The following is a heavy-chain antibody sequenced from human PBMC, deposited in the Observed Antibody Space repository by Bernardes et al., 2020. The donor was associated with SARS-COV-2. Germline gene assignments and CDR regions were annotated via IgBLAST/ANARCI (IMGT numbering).Heavy chain of an antibody. V-gene: IGHV4-59*01. D-gene: IGHD3-16*01. J-gene: IGHJ4*02. CDR3: ASDPEGGYFDY. Sequence: SETLSLTCTVSGGSISSYYWSWIRQPPGKGLEWIGYIYYSGSTTYNPSPKSRVSISADTSKNQFSLKLRSVTAADTAGYYCASDPEGGYFDYWGQGTLVTVAS. CDR2: IYYSGST. CDR1: GGSISSYY.